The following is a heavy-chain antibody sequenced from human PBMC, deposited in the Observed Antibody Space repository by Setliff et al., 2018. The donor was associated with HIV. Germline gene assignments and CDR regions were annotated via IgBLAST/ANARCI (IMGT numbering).Heavy chain of an antibody. D-gene: IGHD3-9*01. CDR3: ARAYDTLSGYYDY. Sequence: GASVKVSCKASGYTFPSFYVHWVRQAPGQGLEWMGIINPTSGNTTYAQNFQGRVTLTRDTSTSTVYMELSRLKSEDTAVYYCARAYDTLSGYYDYCGQGTLVTVS. J-gene: IGHJ4*02. CDR1: GYTFPSFY. V-gene: IGHV1-46*01. CDR2: INPTSGNT.